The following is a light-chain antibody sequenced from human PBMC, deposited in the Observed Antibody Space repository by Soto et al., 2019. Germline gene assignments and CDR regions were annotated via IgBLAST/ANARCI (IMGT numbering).Light chain of an antibody. J-gene: IGKJ2*01. CDR1: QTLRRTY. CDR2: GAS. V-gene: IGKV3-20*01. Sequence: VLMQSPGILSLSPGERVTLSCRASQTLRRTYIAWYQQKLGQAPRVVIYGASNRATGIPDRFSGSGSGTDFSLTISRLEPEDFAVYYCPQYDIAPQTFGRGTKVDIK. CDR3: PQYDIAPQT.